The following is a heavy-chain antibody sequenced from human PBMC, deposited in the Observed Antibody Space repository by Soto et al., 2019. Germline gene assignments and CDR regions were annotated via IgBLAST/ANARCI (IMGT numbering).Heavy chain of an antibody. CDR1: GYTFTSYA. D-gene: IGHD6-13*01. V-gene: IGHV1-3*01. J-gene: IGHJ4*02. CDR3: ASGAAAGLPFDY. Sequence: QVQLVQSGAEVKKPGASVKVSCKASGYTFTSYAMHWVRQAPGQRLEWMGWINAGNGNTKYSQKFQGRVTITRDTAASAAYMGLNSLRSEDTAVYYCASGAAAGLPFDYWGQGTLVTVSS. CDR2: INAGNGNT.